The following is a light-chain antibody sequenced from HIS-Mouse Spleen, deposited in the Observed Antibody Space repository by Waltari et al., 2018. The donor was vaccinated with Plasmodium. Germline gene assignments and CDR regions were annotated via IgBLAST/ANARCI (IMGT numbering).Light chain of an antibody. J-gene: IGKJ4*01. CDR1: QSVSSY. V-gene: IGKV3-11*01. CDR2: DAS. CDR3: QQRSNWPLT. Sequence: IVLTQSPATLSLSPGERATLSCRASQSVSSYLAWYQRKPGQAPRLLIYDASNRATGIPARFSGSGSGTDFTRTISSLEPEDFAVYYCQQRSNWPLTFGGGTKVEIK.